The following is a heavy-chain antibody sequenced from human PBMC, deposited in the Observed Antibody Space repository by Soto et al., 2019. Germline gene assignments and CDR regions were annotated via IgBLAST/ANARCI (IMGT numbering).Heavy chain of an antibody. V-gene: IGHV4-61*01. CDR1: GASVSSGNYY. CDR2: FYYTGIT. CDR3: AGGATQLYAFDI. D-gene: IGHD3-10*01. J-gene: IGHJ3*02. Sequence: QVQLQESGPGLVKPSETLSLTCTVSGASVSSGNYYWSWIRQPPGKGLEWIGYFYYTGITNYNPCLMGRVSISVDTSKNLFSLKLSSVTAADTGVYYCAGGATQLYAFDICGQGTMVTVSS.